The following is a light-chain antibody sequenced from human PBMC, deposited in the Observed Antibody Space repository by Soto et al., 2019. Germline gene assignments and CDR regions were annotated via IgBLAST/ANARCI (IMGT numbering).Light chain of an antibody. CDR3: ETWDFNTRV. J-gene: IGLJ3*02. Sequence: QLVLTQSSSASASLGSSVKLTCTLSSGHSSYIIAWHQQQPGKAPRYLMKLEGSGNYNKGSGLPDRFSGSTSGADRYLTISNLQFEDEDDYYCETWDFNTRVFGGGTKVTVL. CDR2: LEGSGNY. V-gene: IGLV4-60*02. CDR1: SGHSSYI.